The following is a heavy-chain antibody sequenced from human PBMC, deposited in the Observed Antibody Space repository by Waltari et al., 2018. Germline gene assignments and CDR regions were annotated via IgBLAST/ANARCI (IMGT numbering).Heavy chain of an antibody. J-gene: IGHJ5*02. D-gene: IGHD3-22*01. V-gene: IGHV1-46*01. CDR3: ARQIPLAMVITRVIYWFDP. Sequence: QVQLVQSGAEVKKPGASVKVSCKASGYTFTSYYMHWVRQAPGQGLEWMGIINPSGGSTSYAQKFKGRVTMTRDTSTSTVYMELSSLRSEDTAVYYCARQIPLAMVITRVIYWFDPWGQGTLVTVSS. CDR1: GYTFTSYY. CDR2: INPSGGST.